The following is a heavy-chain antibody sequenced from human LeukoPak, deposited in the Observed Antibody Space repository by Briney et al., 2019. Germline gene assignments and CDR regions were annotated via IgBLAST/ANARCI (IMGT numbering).Heavy chain of an antibody. J-gene: IGHJ4*02. CDR2: IYPGGSDT. D-gene: IGHD3-16*02. CDR3: ARSHDYVWGSYRYAKYYFDY. V-gene: IGHV5-51*01. CDR1: GYSFTSYW. Sequence: GESLKISCKGSGYSFTSYWIGWVRQMPGKGLEWMGIIYPGGSDTRYSPSFQGQVTISADKSISTAYLQWSSLKASDTAMYYCARSHDYVWGSYRYAKYYFDYWGQGTLVTVSS.